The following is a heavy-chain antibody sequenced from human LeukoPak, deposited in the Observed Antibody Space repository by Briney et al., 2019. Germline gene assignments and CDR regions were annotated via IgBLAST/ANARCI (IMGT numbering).Heavy chain of an antibody. CDR2: INPNSGGT. CDR3: AREDSGYSYGLFDY. Sequence: ASVRVSCKASGYTFTGYYMHWVRQAPGQGLEWMGWINPNSGGTNYAQKFQGRVTMTRDTSISTAYMELSRLRSDDTAVYYCAREDSGYSYGLFDYWGQGTLVTVSS. D-gene: IGHD5-18*01. CDR1: GYTFTGYY. V-gene: IGHV1-2*02. J-gene: IGHJ4*02.